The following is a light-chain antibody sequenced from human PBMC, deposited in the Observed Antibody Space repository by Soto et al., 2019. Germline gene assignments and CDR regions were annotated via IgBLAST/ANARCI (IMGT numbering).Light chain of an antibody. J-gene: IGKJ5*01. Sequence: EIVITQSPDTLSVSPGEGATLSCRASQSVSSDLAWYQQKPGQTPRLLIYDASTRATGIPARFSGSGSGTEFTLTISGLQSEDFAVYYCQQYNNWPPVTFGQGTRLEIK. V-gene: IGKV3-15*01. CDR3: QQYNNWPPVT. CDR2: DAS. CDR1: QSVSSD.